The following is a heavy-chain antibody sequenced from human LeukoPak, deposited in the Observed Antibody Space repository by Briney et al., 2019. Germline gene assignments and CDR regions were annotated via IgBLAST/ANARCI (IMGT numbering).Heavy chain of an antibody. CDR2: IRNKANSYTT. CDR3: TRLVGAND. J-gene: IGHJ4*02. Sequence: PGGSLRLSCAASGFTFSSYAMSWVRQAPGKGLEWVGRIRNKANSYTTGYAASVQGRFTVSRDDSMNSLYLQMNSMKTEDTAVYYCTRLVGANDWGQGTLVTVSS. V-gene: IGHV3-72*01. D-gene: IGHD1-26*01. CDR1: GFTFSSYA.